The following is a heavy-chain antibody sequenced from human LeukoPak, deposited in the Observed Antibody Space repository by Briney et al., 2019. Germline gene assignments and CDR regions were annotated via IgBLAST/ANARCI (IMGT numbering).Heavy chain of an antibody. V-gene: IGHV3-66*01. Sequence: GGYLRLSCAASGFTVSSNYMSWVRQAPGKGLEWVSVIYSGGSTYYADSVKGRFTISRDNSKNTLYLQMNSLRAEDTAVYYCAGTVGGSGSYRRGGYYFDYWGPGNPGHRLL. CDR2: IYSGGST. CDR1: GFTVSSNY. CDR3: AGTVGGSGSYRRGGYYFDY. D-gene: IGHD1-26*01. J-gene: IGHJ4*02.